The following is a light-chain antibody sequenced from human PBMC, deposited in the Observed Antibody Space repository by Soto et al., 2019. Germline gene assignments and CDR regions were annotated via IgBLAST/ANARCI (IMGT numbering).Light chain of an antibody. CDR3: QQYYSYPIT. CDR1: QGISSY. CDR2: AAS. V-gene: IGKV1-8*01. J-gene: IGKJ5*01. Sequence: AIRMTQSPSSFSASTGDRVTITCRASQGISSYLAWYQQKPGKAPKLLIYAASTLQSGVPSRFSGSGSGTDCTLTISCLQSEDVATYYCQQYYSYPITFGQGTRLEI.